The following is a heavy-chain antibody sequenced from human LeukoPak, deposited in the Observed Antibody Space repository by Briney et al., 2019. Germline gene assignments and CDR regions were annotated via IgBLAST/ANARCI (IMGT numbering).Heavy chain of an antibody. CDR3: ARDAGYSSGWYGLAFDI. J-gene: IGHJ3*02. CDR1: GGSVSSGSYY. Sequence: SETLSLTCTVSGGSVSSGSYYWSWIRQPPGKGLEWIGYIYYSGSTNYNPSLKSRVTISVDTSKNQFSLKLGSVTAADTAVYYCARDAGYSSGWYGLAFDIWGQGTMVTVSS. D-gene: IGHD6-19*01. V-gene: IGHV4-61*01. CDR2: IYYSGST.